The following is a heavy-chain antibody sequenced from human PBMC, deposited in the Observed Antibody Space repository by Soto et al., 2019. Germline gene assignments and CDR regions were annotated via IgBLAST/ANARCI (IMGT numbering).Heavy chain of an antibody. J-gene: IGHJ4*02. Sequence: QVQLVQSGAEVKKPGASVKVSCKASGYTFTGYYMHWVRQAPGQGLELMGWINPNSGGTNYAQKFQGRVTMTRDTSISSAYMYVSRLRSADTAVYDGATAWDGLDYWGQGTLVTVSS. CDR3: ATAWDGLDY. CDR1: GYTFTGYY. D-gene: IGHD1-26*01. V-gene: IGHV1-2*02. CDR2: INPNSGGT.